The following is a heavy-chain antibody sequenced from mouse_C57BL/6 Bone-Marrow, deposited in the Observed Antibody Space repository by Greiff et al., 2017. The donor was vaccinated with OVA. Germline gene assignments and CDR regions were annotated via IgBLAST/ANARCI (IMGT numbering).Heavy chain of an antibody. Sequence: QVQLQQSGAELARPGASVKLSCKASGYTFTSYGISWVKQRTGQGLEWIGEIYPRSGNTYYNEKFKGKATLTADKSSSTAYMELRSLTSEDSAVYFCDYYYGSSYGFAYWGQGTLVTVSA. CDR1: GYTFTSYG. D-gene: IGHD1-1*01. CDR2: IYPRSGNT. V-gene: IGHV1-81*01. J-gene: IGHJ3*01. CDR3: DYYYGSSYGFAY.